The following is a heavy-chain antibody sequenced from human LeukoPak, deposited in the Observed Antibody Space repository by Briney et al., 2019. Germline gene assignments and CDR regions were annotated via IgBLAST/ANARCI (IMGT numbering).Heavy chain of an antibody. CDR2: IIPIFGTA. V-gene: IGHV1-69*05. CDR1: GGTFSSYA. D-gene: IGHD6-13*01. Sequence: GASVKVSCKASGGTFSSYAISWVRQAPGQGLEWMGGIIPIFGTANYAQKFQGRVTITTDESTSTAYMELSSLRSEDTAVYYCALTWGLAAANYYYYYMDVWGKGTTVTVSS. CDR3: ALTWGLAAANYYYYYMDV. J-gene: IGHJ6*03.